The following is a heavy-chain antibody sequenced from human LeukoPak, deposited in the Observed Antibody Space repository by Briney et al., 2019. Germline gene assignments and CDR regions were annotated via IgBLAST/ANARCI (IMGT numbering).Heavy chain of an antibody. Sequence: SGLTLVKPTQTLTLTCTFSGFSLSTSGVGVGWIRQPPGNALEWLSLIYWNDGKRYSPSLKSRLTVTKDTSKNQVVLTMTNMDPVDTATYYCARTTLVRGPIGVFDPWGQGTLVTVSS. CDR2: IYWNDGK. D-gene: IGHD3-10*01. CDR1: GFSLSTSGVG. V-gene: IGHV2-5*01. J-gene: IGHJ5*02. CDR3: ARTTLVRGPIGVFDP.